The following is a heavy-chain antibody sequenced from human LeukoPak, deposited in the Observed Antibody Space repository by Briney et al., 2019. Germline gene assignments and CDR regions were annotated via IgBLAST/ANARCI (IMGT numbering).Heavy chain of an antibody. J-gene: IGHJ3*02. Sequence: PSETLSLTCTVSGGSISSYYWSWIRQPPGKGLEWIGYIYYSGSTNYNPSLKSRVTISLDTSRNQFSLKLNSVAAADTAVYYCAKSNGYGLVDIWGQGTMVTVSS. CDR3: AKSNGYGLVDI. CDR2: IYYSGST. D-gene: IGHD3-10*01. CDR1: GGSISSYY. V-gene: IGHV4-59*12.